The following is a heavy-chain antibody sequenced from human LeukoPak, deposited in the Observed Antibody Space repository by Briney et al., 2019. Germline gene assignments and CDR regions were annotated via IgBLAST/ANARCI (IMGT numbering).Heavy chain of an antibody. D-gene: IGHD6-19*01. CDR3: VRDKNGWAGDY. CDR1: GFTFSSHY. J-gene: IGHJ4*02. V-gene: IGHV3-74*01. CDR2: IKTDGSAP. Sequence: GGSLRLSCAASGFTFSSHYMQWVRQAPGKGLVWVSGIKTDGSAPRYADSVKGRFTISRDNAKDTLYPQMNSLRAEDTAIYYCVRDKNGWAGDYWGQGTLVTVSS.